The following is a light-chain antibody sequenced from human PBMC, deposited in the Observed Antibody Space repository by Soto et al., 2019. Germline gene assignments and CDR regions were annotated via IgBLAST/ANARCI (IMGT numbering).Light chain of an antibody. V-gene: IGKV3-15*01. Sequence: DMVMTQSPATLSVSPGERATLSCRASQSVSSSLAWYQLKPGRSPRLLIYGASTRAIGIPARFSGSGSGTEFTLTISSLQSEDFAVYYCLQYNNWWTFGQGTKVEIK. CDR2: GAS. J-gene: IGKJ1*01. CDR1: QSVSSS. CDR3: LQYNNWWT.